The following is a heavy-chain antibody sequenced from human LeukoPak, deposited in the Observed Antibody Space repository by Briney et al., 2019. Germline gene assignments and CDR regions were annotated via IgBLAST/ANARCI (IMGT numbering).Heavy chain of an antibody. J-gene: IGHJ4*02. CDR2: ISSSSSYT. D-gene: IGHD3-9*01. V-gene: IGHV3-11*06. CDR3: ARDLIGSVNDY. CDR1: GFTFSDYY. Sequence: KAGGSLRLSCAASGFTFSDYYISWIRQAPGKGLEWVSYISSSSSYTNYADSVKGRFTISRDNAKNSLYLQMNSLRAEDTAVYYCARDLIGSVNDYWGQGTLVTVSS.